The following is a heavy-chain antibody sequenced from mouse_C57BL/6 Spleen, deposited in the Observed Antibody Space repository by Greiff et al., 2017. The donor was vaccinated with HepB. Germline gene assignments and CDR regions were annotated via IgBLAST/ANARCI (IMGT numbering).Heavy chain of an antibody. CDR1: GYTFTNYW. V-gene: IGHV1-63*01. D-gene: IGHD2-5*01. Sequence: QVQLQQSGAELVRPGPSVKMSCKASGYTFTNYWIGWAKQRPGHGLEWIGDIYPGGGYTNYNEKFKGKATLTADKSSSTAYMQFSSLTSEDSAIYYWARYYSNYIDYWGQGTTLTVSS. CDR2: IYPGGGYT. J-gene: IGHJ2*01. CDR3: ARYYSNYIDY.